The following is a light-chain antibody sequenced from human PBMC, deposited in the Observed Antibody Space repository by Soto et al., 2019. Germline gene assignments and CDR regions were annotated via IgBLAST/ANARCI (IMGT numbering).Light chain of an antibody. CDR1: GSNIGAGYD. Sequence: QSVLTQPPSVSGAPGQRVAISCTESGSNIGAGYDVQWYQQLPGTAPKLLIYGNINRPSGVPDRFSGSKSGTSASLAITGLQAEDEADYYCQSYDSSLSGSWVFGGGTQLTVL. CDR2: GNI. J-gene: IGLJ3*02. CDR3: QSYDSSLSGSWV. V-gene: IGLV1-40*01.